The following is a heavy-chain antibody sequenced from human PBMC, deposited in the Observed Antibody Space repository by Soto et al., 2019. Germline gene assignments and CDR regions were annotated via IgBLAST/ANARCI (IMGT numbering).Heavy chain of an antibody. V-gene: IGHV3-23*01. D-gene: IGHD3-10*01. CDR2: ISDTGHT. J-gene: IGHJ4*02. CDR3: AKDRLLFGRATEDY. CDR1: GFLFRSFA. Sequence: EVQLLESGGGLVQPGGSLRLSCAASGFLFRSFAMSWVRQAPGKGLEWVSGISDTGHTYYADSVMGRFTISRDNSENTLYLQMTTLRAEDTAIYYCAKDRLLFGRATEDYWGQGILVTVPS.